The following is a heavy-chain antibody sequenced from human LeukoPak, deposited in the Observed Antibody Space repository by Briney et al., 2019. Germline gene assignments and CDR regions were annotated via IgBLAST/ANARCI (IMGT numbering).Heavy chain of an antibody. CDR1: GYTLTELS. D-gene: IGHD6-13*01. Sequence: ASVKVSCKVSGYTLTELSMHWVRQAPGKGLEWMGGFDPEDGETIYAQKFQGRVTMTEDTSTDTAYMELSSLRSEDTAVYYCATVGSGDSSSWYWFDPWGQGTLVTVSS. V-gene: IGHV1-24*01. CDR2: FDPEDGET. J-gene: IGHJ5*02. CDR3: ATVGSGDSSSWYWFDP.